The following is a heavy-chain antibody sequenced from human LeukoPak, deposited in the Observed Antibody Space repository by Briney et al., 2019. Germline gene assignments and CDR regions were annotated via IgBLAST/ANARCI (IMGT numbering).Heavy chain of an antibody. CDR3: ARGGIAAAGLFDY. J-gene: IGHJ4*02. CDR2: ISSSSSYI. CDR1: GFTFSSYS. V-gene: IGHV3-21*01. Sequence: PGGSLRLSCAASGFTFSSYSMNWVRQAPGKELEWVSSISSSSSYIYYADSVKGRFTMSRDNAKNSLYLQMNSLRAEDTAVYYCARGGIAAAGLFDYWGQGTLVTVSS. D-gene: IGHD6-13*01.